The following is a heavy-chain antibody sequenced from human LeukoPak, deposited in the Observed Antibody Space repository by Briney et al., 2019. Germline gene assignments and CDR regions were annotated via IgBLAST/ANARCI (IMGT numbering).Heavy chain of an antibody. J-gene: IGHJ6*02. CDR2: ISGSGGST. Sequence: QAGGSLRLSCAASGFTFSSYAMSWVRQAPGEGLEWVSAISGSGGSTYYADSVKGRFTISRDNSKNTLYLQMNSLRAEDTAVYYCAKDYYDFWSGKYASYGMDVWGQGTTVTVSS. V-gene: IGHV3-23*01. CDR3: AKDYYDFWSGKYASYGMDV. CDR1: GFTFSSYA. D-gene: IGHD3-3*01.